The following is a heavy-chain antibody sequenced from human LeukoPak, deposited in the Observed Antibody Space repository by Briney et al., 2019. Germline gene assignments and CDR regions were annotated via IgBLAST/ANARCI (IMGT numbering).Heavy chain of an antibody. CDR1: GFTFSSYG. Sequence: GGSLRLSCAASGFTFSSYGMHWVRQAPGKGLEWVAFIRYDGSNKYYADSVKGRFTISRDNSKNTLYLQMNSLRAEDTAVYYCAKDRPLAPYSSGWYCGYYFDYWGQGTLVTVSS. CDR3: AKDRPLAPYSSGWYCGYYFDY. D-gene: IGHD6-19*01. V-gene: IGHV3-30*02. J-gene: IGHJ4*02. CDR2: IRYDGSNK.